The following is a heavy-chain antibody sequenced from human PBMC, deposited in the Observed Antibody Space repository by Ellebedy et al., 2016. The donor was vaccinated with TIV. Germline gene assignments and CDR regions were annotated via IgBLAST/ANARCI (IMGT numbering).Heavy chain of an antibody. V-gene: IGHV3-23*01. CDR1: GFTFSNYA. Sequence: GGSLRLSXAASGFTFSNYAMSWVRQAPGKGLEWVSVISGSGGSTYYADSVKGRFTVSRDNSKNTLYLQMNGLRAEDTAVYYCAKGGYCSGGDCYPFDYWGQGTLVTVSS. CDR2: ISGSGGST. D-gene: IGHD2-15*01. CDR3: AKGGYCSGGDCYPFDY. J-gene: IGHJ4*02.